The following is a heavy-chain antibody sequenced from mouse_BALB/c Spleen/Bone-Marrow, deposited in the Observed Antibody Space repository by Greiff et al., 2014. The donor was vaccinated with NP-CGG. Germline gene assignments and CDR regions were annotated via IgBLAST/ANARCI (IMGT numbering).Heavy chain of an antibody. CDR2: IYPGDGST. D-gene: IGHD3-1*01. J-gene: IGHJ3*01. CDR1: GYTFTSYD. Sequence: LMESGPELVKPGALVKISCKASGYTFTSYDINWVKQRPGQGLEWIGWIYPGDGSTKYNEKFKGKATLTADKSSSTAYMQLSSLTSENSAVYFCERSGNSTGYGFAYWGQGTLVTVSA. V-gene: IGHV1S33*01. CDR3: ERSGNSTGYGFAY.